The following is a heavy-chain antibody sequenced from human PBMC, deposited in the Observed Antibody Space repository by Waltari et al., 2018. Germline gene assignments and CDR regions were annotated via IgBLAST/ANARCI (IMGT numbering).Heavy chain of an antibody. Sequence: EVQLEESGGGLVEPGGSLRLSCTDSDFRFSAYTMNWVRQAPGKGLEWVSCISGSGSYTQYADSVKGRFTISRDNARNSLLLQIHSLRVEDTAVYYCARARGGDFYYGMDVWGQGTTVTVSS. V-gene: IGHV3-21*02. CDR3: ARARGGDFYYGMDV. D-gene: IGHD3-10*01. CDR1: DFRFSAYT. J-gene: IGHJ6*02. CDR2: ISGSGSYT.